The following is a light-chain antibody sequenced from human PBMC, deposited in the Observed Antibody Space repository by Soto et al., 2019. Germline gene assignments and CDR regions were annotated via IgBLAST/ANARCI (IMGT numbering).Light chain of an antibody. V-gene: IGKV3-11*01. CDR1: QSVGGY. J-gene: IGKJ4*01. CDR2: DAS. CDR3: HHHSNCPPLT. Sequence: EIVLTQSPATLSLSPGERATLSCRASQSVGGYLDWYQQKPGKAPRLLIYDASNRDSGLPARFSGSGSGTDSTLTISSLEPEDLAVYYCHHHSNCPPLTFGGGTKVEIK.